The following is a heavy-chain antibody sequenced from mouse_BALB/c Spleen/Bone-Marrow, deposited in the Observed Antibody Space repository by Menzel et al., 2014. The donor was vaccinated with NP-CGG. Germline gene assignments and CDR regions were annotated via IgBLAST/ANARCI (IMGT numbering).Heavy chain of an antibody. Sequence: VQLQQSGPELVKPGASVKMSCKASGYTFTSYILHWVKQKPGQGLEWIGYINPYNDGTKYNEKFKGKATLTSDKFSSATYMELSSLTSDDSAVYYCARGGGHYFDYWGQGTTLTVSS. CDR2: INPYNDGT. CDR3: ARGGGHYFDY. J-gene: IGHJ2*01. V-gene: IGHV1-14*01. CDR1: GYTFTSYI.